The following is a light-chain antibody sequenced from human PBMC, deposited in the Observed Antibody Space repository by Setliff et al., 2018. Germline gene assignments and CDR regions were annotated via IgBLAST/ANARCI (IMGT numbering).Light chain of an antibody. J-gene: IGLJ1*01. V-gene: IGLV2-14*03. CDR3: SSFTDSSILL. Sequence: QSVLTQPASVSGSPGQSITISCTETSRDIGDYIYVSWYQQHPGKAPKLMIYDVTNRPPGVSNRFSGSKSGNTASLTISGLQAEDEAEYYCSSFTDSSILLFGTGTKVTVL. CDR2: DVT. CDR1: SRDIGDYIY.